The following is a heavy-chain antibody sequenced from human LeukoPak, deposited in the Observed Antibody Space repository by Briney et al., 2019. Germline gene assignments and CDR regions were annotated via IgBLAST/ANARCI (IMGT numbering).Heavy chain of an antibody. D-gene: IGHD3-22*01. CDR1: GGSISSHS. CDR2: IYYRGRT. CDR3: ARVYDSSGYYYGKNWFDP. V-gene: IGHV4-59*11. Sequence: SETLSLTCTVSGGSISSHSWSWIRQPPGKGLEWIGYIYYRGRTNYNPSLKSRVNISVETSKNQFNLKLSSVSAADTAVYYCARVYDSSGYYYGKNWFDPCGQGTLVTVSS. J-gene: IGHJ5*02.